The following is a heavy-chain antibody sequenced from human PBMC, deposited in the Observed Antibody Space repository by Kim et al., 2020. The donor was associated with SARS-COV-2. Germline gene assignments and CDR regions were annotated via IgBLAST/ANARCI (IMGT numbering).Heavy chain of an antibody. CDR1: GVSISSYY. J-gene: IGHJ5*02. CDR3: AGDLSEGDGGNYNWFDP. D-gene: IGHD2-21*01. Sequence: SETLSLTCTASGVSISSYYLSWIRQPPGKGLEWVGYIYYSGSTNYNPSLKSRVTISVDTSKNQFSLKLSSVPAADTAVYYCAGDLSEGDGGNYNWFDPWGQGTLVTVSS. CDR2: IYYSGST. V-gene: IGHV4-59*13.